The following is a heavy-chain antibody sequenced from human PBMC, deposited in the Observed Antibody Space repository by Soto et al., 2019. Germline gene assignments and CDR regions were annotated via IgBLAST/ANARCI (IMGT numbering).Heavy chain of an antibody. Sequence: SETLSLTCAVYGGSFSGYYWSWIRQPPGKGLEWIGEINHSGSTNYNPSLKSRVTISVDTSKNQFSLKLSSVTAADTAVYYCGRRATVTTIDYWGQGTLVTVSS. V-gene: IGHV4-34*01. CDR1: GGSFSGYY. CDR3: GRRATVTTIDY. D-gene: IGHD4-17*01. J-gene: IGHJ4*02. CDR2: INHSGST.